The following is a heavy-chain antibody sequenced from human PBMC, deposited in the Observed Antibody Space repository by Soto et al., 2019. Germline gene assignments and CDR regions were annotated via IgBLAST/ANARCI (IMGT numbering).Heavy chain of an antibody. D-gene: IGHD2-15*01. Sequence: PGXARRLSCAASGFTFRSYSMNWVRQAPGKGLQWVSAXSGSGXTTYYADSVKGXFTISRDXTKNTLYLKTNSLTAQDTDVYYCAKLKLLLPIDYWRQGTMVTVYS. V-gene: IGHV3-23*01. CDR3: AKLKLLLPIDY. J-gene: IGHJ4*02. CDR2: XSGSGXTT. CDR1: GFTFRSYS.